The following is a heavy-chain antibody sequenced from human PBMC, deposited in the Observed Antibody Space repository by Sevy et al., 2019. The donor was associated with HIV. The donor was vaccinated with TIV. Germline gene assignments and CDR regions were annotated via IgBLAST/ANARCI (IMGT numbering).Heavy chain of an antibody. CDR3: ARDLGSSWYAYFDY. D-gene: IGHD6-13*01. Sequence: ASVKVSCKASGYTFTSYGISWVRQAPGQGLEWMGWISAYNGNTNYAQKLKGRVTMTTDTSTSTAYMELRSLRSDDTAVYYCARDLGSSWYAYFDYWGQGTLVTVSS. J-gene: IGHJ4*02. CDR2: ISAYNGNT. CDR1: GYTFTSYG. V-gene: IGHV1-18*01.